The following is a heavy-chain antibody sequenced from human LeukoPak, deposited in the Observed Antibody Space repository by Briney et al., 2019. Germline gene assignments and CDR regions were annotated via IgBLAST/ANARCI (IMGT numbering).Heavy chain of an antibody. CDR2: INPNSGGT. D-gene: IGHD3-3*01. CDR3: ARGEELDFWSGYVSYGDY. Sequence: ASVKVSCKASGYTFTSYGISWVRQAPGQGLEWMGWINPNSGGTNYAQKFQGRVTMTRDTSISTAYMELSRLRSDDTAVYYCARGEELDFWSGYVSYGDYWGQGTLVTVSS. J-gene: IGHJ4*02. V-gene: IGHV1-2*02. CDR1: GYTFTSYG.